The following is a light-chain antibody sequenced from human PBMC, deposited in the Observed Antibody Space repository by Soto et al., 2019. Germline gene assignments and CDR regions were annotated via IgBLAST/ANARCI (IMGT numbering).Light chain of an antibody. Sequence: EIVLTQSPDTLSSSPGERATLSCRASQSVGSNYLAWYQQKPGQAPRLLMYDAAGRASGIPDRFTGSGSGTDFPLTISSLEPEDFGVYYCQVYDRSTLLGGGTKVGIK. CDR3: QVYDRSTL. J-gene: IGKJ4*01. CDR2: DAA. CDR1: QSVGSNY. V-gene: IGKV3-20*01.